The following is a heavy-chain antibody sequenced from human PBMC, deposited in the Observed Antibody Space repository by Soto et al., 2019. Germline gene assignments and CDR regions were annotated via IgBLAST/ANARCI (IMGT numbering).Heavy chain of an antibody. CDR1: GGSISSGGYY. J-gene: IGHJ4*02. V-gene: IGHV4-31*03. Sequence: QVQLQESGPGLVKPSQTLSLTCTVSGGSISSGGYYWSWIRQHPGKGLEWIGYIYYSGSTYYNPSLKSRVTISVDTAKNQFSLKLNSVTAADTAVDYCVRVQGIAMVRNWGQGTLVTVSS. CDR3: VRVQGIAMVRN. CDR2: IYYSGST. D-gene: IGHD5-18*01.